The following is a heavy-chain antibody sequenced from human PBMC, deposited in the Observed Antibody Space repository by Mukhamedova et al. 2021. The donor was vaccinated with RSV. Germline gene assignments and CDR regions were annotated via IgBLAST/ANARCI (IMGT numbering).Heavy chain of an antibody. D-gene: IGHD2-21*02. V-gene: IGHV1-69*01. J-gene: IGHJ6*02. CDR2: GTA. CDR3: AREGVVVTATNNYYYYGMDV. Sequence: GTANYAQKFQGRVTITADESTSTAYMELSSLRSEDTAVYYCAREGVVVTATNNYYYYGMDVWGQGTTVTVSS.